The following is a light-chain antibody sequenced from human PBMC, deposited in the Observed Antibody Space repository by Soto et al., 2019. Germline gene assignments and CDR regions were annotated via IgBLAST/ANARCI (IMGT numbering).Light chain of an antibody. CDR2: LGS. V-gene: IGKV2-28*01. CDR1: QSLLHSNGYNY. J-gene: IGKJ2*01. CDR3: MQALQTQYT. Sequence: DLVMTQSPLSLPVTPGEPASISCRSSQSLLHSNGYNYLDWYLQKPGQSPQLLIYLGSNRASGVPDRFSSSGSGTDFKLKISRVDDEDVGVYYCMQALQTQYTFGQGTKME.